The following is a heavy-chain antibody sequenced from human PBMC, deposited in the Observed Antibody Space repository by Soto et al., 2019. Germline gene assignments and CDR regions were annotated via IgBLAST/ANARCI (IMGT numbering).Heavy chain of an antibody. CDR3: ARHRNPTILEWLFPPTGAFDI. D-gene: IGHD3-3*01. CDR1: GYSFTSYW. Sequence: PGESLKISCKGSGYSFTSYWIGWVRQMPGKGLEWMGIIYPGDSDTRYSPSFQGQVTISADKSISTAYLQWSSLKASDAAMYYCARHRNPTILEWLFPPTGAFDIWGQGTMVTVSS. V-gene: IGHV5-51*01. J-gene: IGHJ3*02. CDR2: IYPGDSDT.